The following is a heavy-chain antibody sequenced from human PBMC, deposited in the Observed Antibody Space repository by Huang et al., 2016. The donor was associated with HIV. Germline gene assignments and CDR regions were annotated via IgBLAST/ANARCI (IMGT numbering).Heavy chain of an antibody. J-gene: IGHJ4*02. D-gene: IGHD5-18*01. V-gene: IGHV3-11*04. CDR2: ISSSGSTI. Sequence: QVQLVESGGGLVKPGGSLRLSCAASVFTFSDFYMSWIRQAPGNGLEWRSYISSSGSTIYYADSVKGRFTISRDNAKNSLYLQMNSLRAEDTAVYYCARRWIQLWSLTLDYWGQGTLVTVSS. CDR3: ARRWIQLWSLTLDY. CDR1: VFTFSDFY.